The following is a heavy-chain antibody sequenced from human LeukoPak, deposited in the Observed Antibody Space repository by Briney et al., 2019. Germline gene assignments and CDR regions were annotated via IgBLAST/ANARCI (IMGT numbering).Heavy chain of an antibody. V-gene: IGHV3-43D*03. CDR1: GFTFDDYA. Sequence: GGSLRLSCAASGFTFDDYAMHWVRQAPGKGLEWVSLISWDGGSTYYADSVKGRFTISRDNSKNSLYLQMNSLRAEDTALYYCARGGAAAGSGYYYYYMDVWGKGTTVTVS. D-gene: IGHD6-13*01. CDR2: ISWDGGST. J-gene: IGHJ6*03. CDR3: ARGGAAAGSGYYYYYMDV.